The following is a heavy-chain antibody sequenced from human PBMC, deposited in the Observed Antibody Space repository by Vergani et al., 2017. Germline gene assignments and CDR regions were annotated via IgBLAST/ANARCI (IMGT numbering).Heavy chain of an antibody. Sequence: QVQLVESGGGVVQPGRSLRLSCAASGFTFSSYGMHWVRQAPGKGLEWVAVISYDGSNKYYADSVKGRFTISRDNSKNTLYLQMNSLRAEDTAVYYCARSYCSGGSCYENPDNIDYWGQGTLVTVSS. V-gene: IGHV3-30*03. CDR3: ARSYCSGGSCYENPDNIDY. J-gene: IGHJ4*02. D-gene: IGHD2-15*01. CDR2: ISYDGSNK. CDR1: GFTFSSYG.